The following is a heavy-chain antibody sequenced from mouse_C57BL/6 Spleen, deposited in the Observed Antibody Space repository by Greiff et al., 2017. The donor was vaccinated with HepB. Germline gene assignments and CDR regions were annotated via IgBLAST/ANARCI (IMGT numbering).Heavy chain of an antibody. J-gene: IGHJ3*01. V-gene: IGHV5-4*01. CDR2: ISDGGSYT. CDR1: GFTFSSYA. CDR3: ARERRDMVTTKAWFAY. D-gene: IGHD2-2*01. Sequence: EVQRVESGGGLVKPGGSLKLSCAASGFTFSSYAMSWVRQTPEKRLAWVATISDGGSYTYYPDNVKGRFTISRDNAKNNLYLQMSHLKSEDTAMYYCARERRDMVTTKAWFAYWGQGTLVTVSA.